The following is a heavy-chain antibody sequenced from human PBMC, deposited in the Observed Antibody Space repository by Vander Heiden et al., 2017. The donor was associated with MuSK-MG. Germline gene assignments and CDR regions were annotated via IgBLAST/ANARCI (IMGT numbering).Heavy chain of an antibody. V-gene: IGHV4-59*08. CDR2: IYYSGRT. CDR1: GGSISSFY. J-gene: IGHJ4*02. Sequence: QVQLQESGPGLVKPSETLSLTCTVSGGSISSFYWAWIRQPPGKGLEWIGYIYYSGRTNYNPSLKSRVTISVDTSKNQFSLKMKSVTAADTAVYYCARGYGSSTSCFDYWGQGTLVTVSS. D-gene: IGHD2-2*01. CDR3: ARGYGSSTSCFDY.